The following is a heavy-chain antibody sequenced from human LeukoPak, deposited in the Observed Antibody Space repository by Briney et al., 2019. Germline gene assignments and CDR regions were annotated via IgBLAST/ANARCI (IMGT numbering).Heavy chain of an antibody. J-gene: IGHJ4*02. CDR1: GGSFSGYY. CDR3: ARWGYGDEKVDY. D-gene: IGHD4-17*01. Sequence: SETLSLTCAAYGGSFSGYYWSWIRQPPGKGLEWIGEINHSGSTNYNPSLKSRVTISVDTSKNQFSLKLSSVTAADTAVYYCARWGYGDEKVDYWGQGTLVTVSS. CDR2: INHSGST. V-gene: IGHV4-34*01.